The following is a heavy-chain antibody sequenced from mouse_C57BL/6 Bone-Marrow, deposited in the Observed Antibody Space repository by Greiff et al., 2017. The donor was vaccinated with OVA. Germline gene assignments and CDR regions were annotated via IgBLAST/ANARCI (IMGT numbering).Heavy chain of an antibody. CDR1: GYAFTNYL. Sequence: QVQLKESGAELVRPGTSVKVSCKASGYAFTNYLIEWVKQRPGQGLEWIGVINPGSGGTNYNEKFKGKATLTADKSSSTAYMQLSSLTSEDSAVYFCAREGLWLRRPYAMDYWGQGTSVTVSS. CDR2: INPGSGGT. V-gene: IGHV1-54*01. D-gene: IGHD2-2*01. J-gene: IGHJ4*01. CDR3: AREGLWLRRPYAMDY.